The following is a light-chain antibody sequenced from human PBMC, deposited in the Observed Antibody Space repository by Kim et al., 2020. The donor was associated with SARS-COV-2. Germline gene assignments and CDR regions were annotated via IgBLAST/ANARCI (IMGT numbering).Light chain of an antibody. CDR1: EVISDK. CDR3: QQRSAWPIT. CDR2: DAS. J-gene: IGKJ3*01. V-gene: IGKV3-11*01. Sequence: SPGERATLSGRASEVISDKLAWYQHKLGQAPRLLISDASNRATGIPARFSGSGSGTDFTLTISSLDPDDFAVYYCQQRSAWPITFGPGTKVDIK.